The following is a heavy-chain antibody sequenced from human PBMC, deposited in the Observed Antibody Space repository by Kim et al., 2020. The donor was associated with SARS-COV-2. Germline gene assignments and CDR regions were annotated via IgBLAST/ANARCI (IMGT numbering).Heavy chain of an antibody. J-gene: IGHJ4*02. CDR2: INTNTGNP. CDR1: GYTFTSYA. CDR3: ARDFFKDFLWFGEGVDY. D-gene: IGHD3-10*01. V-gene: IGHV7-4-1*02. Sequence: ASVKVSCKASGYTFTSYAMNWVRQAPGQGLEWMGWINTNTGNPTYAQGFTGRFVFSLDTSVSTAYLQISSLKAEDTAVYYCARDFFKDFLWFGEGVDYWGQGTLVTVSS.